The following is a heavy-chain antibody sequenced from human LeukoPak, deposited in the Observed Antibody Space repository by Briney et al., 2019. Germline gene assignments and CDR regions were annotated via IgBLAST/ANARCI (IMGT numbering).Heavy chain of an antibody. V-gene: IGHV4-59*01. CDR1: GGSFSGYY. Sequence: SETLSLTCAVYGGSFSGYYWSWIRQPPGKGLEWIGYIYYSGSTNYNPSLKSRVTISVDTSKNQFSLKLSSVTAADTAVYYCARGYYGSGSYFIYYYYGMDVWGQGTTVTVSS. CDR3: ARGYYGSGSYFIYYYYGMDV. CDR2: IYYSGST. D-gene: IGHD3-10*01. J-gene: IGHJ6*02.